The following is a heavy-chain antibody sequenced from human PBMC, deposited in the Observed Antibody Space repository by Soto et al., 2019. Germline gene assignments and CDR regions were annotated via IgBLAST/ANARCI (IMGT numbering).Heavy chain of an antibody. V-gene: IGHV4-39*01. D-gene: IGHD2-15*01. CDR1: GGSISSSSYY. CDR2: IYYSGST. Sequence: SETLSLTCTVSGGSISSSSYYWGWIRQPPGKGLEWIGSIYYSGSTYYNPSLKSRVTISVDTSKNQFSLKLSSVTAADTAVYYCARLGGGGSCYAWICYYYYMDVWGKGTTVTVSS. J-gene: IGHJ6*03. CDR3: ARLGGGGSCYAWICYYYYMDV.